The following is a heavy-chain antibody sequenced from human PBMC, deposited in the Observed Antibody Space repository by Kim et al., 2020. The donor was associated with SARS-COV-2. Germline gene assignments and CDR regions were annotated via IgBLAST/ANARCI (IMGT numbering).Heavy chain of an antibody. D-gene: IGHD6-13*01. Sequence: ASVKVSCKASGYTFTSYAMNWVRQAPGQGLEWMGWINTNTGNPTYAQGFTGRFVFSLDTSVSTAYLQISSLKAEDTAVYYCARDSSRVYSSSWYRYEFGIYYYYGMDVWGQGTTVTVSS. V-gene: IGHV7-4-1*02. CDR2: INTNTGNP. CDR3: ARDSSRVYSSSWYRYEFGIYYYYGMDV. J-gene: IGHJ6*02. CDR1: GYTFTSYA.